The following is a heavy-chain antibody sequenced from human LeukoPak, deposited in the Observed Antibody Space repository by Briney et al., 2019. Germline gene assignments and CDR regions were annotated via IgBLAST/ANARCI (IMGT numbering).Heavy chain of an antibody. J-gene: IGHJ4*02. Sequence: ASVRVSCKASGYTFTGYFMHWVRQAPGQGLEWMGRINPNGGVTNHAQKFQGRVAMTRDTSISTAYMELSRLRSDDTAMYYCAREKLTGTGDYWGQGTLVTVSS. D-gene: IGHD1-7*01. V-gene: IGHV1-2*06. CDR3: AREKLTGTGDY. CDR1: GYTFTGYF. CDR2: INPNGGVT.